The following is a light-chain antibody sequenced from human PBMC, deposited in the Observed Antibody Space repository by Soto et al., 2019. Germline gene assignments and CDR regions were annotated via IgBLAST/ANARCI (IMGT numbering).Light chain of an antibody. CDR2: DVS. CDR1: SSDVGGYNY. V-gene: IGLV2-14*03. J-gene: IGLJ2*01. CDR3: SSYTSSSTLVV. Sequence: QSVLTQPASVSGSPGQSITISCTGTSSDVGGYNYVSWYQQHPGKAPKVMIYDVSYRPSGVSNRFSGSKSGNTASLTISGLQVEDEADYYCSSYTSSSTLVVFGGGPKLTVL.